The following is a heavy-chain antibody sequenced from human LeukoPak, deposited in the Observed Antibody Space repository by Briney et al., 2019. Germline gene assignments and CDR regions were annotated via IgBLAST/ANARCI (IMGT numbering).Heavy chain of an antibody. J-gene: IGHJ4*02. CDR2: IKQDGSEK. Sequence: GGSLRLSCAASGLTFSNYWMSWVRQAPGKGLEWVANIKQDGSEKYYVNSVKGRFTISRDNAKNSLYLQMNSLRAEDTAIYFCAREDDWNYEDYWGQGTLVTVSS. CDR1: GLTFSNYW. V-gene: IGHV3-7*01. CDR3: AREDDWNYEDY. D-gene: IGHD1-7*01.